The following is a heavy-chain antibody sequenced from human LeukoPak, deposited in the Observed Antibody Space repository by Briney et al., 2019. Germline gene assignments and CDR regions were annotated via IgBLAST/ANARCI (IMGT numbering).Heavy chain of an antibody. CDR2: IYYSGST. CDR1: GDSITNYY. D-gene: IGHD6-19*01. Sequence: SETLSLTCTVSGDSITNYYWNSIRQLPGKGLEWIGYIYYSGSTNYNPSLKSRVTTSVDTSKNQFSLNLSSVTAADTAVYYCARRAVAEWYFDLWGRGTLVTVSS. V-gene: IGHV4-59*01. J-gene: IGHJ2*01. CDR3: ARRAVAEWYFDL.